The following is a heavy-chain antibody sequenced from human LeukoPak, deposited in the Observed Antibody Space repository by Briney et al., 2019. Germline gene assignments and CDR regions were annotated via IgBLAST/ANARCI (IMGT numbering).Heavy chain of an antibody. D-gene: IGHD3-22*01. Sequence: PSETLSLTCTVSGGSISSGSYYWRWLRQPAGTGLEGIGRIYTSGSTNYNPSLKSRVTISVDTSKNQFSLKLRSVTAADTAVYYCARQDSSGYYYEGYFQHGGQGTLVTVSS. CDR2: IYTSGST. CDR3: ARQDSSGYYYEGYFQH. V-gene: IGHV4-61*02. J-gene: IGHJ1*01. CDR1: GGSISSGSYY.